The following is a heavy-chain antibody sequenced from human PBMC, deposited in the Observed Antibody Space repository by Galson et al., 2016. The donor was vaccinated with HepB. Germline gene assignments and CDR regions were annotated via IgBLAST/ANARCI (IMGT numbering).Heavy chain of an antibody. D-gene: IGHD4-23*01. CDR1: GFTFSNYP. V-gene: IGHV3-23*01. CDR2: IAARSDGS. Sequence: SLRLSCAASGFTFSNYPMNWVRQAPGMGLQWVSTIAARSDGSYYEDSVRGRFTISRDNSKNTLSLQMNNLGVEDTALYFCVRDNFADYWGQGTLVTVSS. J-gene: IGHJ4*02. CDR3: VRDNFADY.